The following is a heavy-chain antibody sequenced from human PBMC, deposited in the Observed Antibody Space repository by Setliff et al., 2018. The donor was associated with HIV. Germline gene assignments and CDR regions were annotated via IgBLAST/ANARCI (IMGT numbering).Heavy chain of an antibody. Sequence: ASVKVSCKASGYIFNRHYVHWVRQAPGEGLEWMGIVNPSGGSTNYAQKFQGRVTMTRDTSTSTVYMERSSLRSEDTAVYYCARELGYSSSSGPFDYWGQGTLVTVSS. CDR3: ARELGYSSSSGPFDY. CDR1: GYIFNRHY. CDR2: VNPSGGST. J-gene: IGHJ4*02. V-gene: IGHV1-46*02. D-gene: IGHD6-6*01.